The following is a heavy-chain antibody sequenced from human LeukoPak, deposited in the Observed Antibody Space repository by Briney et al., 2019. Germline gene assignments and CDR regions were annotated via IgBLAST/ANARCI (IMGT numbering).Heavy chain of an antibody. D-gene: IGHD2-15*01. Sequence: GGSLRLSCAASGFTSSSYAMSWVRQAPGKGLEWVSAISGSGGSTYYADSVKGRFTISRDNSKNTLYLQMNSLRAEDTAVYYCAKDLTLGYCSGGSCYSVDYWGQGTLVTVSS. J-gene: IGHJ4*02. CDR2: ISGSGGST. CDR1: GFTSSSYA. CDR3: AKDLTLGYCSGGSCYSVDY. V-gene: IGHV3-23*01.